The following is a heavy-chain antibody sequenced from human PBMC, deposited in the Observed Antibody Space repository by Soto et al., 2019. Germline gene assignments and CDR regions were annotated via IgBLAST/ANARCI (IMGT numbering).Heavy chain of an antibody. J-gene: IGHJ6*02. CDR2: AHSTGYT. CDR3: ARASGYTYPPAYGLAV. CDR1: GTAITNGGYF. Sequence: QVQLQESRPGLVKPSQTLSLNCTVSGTAITNGGYFWTWIRQLPGKGLEWIGCAHSTGYTYYSPALKSRDTRSVDTVKSQFSLRLSSVTAADAAVYYCARASGYTYPPAYGLAVWGQGTTVTVSS. D-gene: IGHD5-12*01. V-gene: IGHV4-31*03.